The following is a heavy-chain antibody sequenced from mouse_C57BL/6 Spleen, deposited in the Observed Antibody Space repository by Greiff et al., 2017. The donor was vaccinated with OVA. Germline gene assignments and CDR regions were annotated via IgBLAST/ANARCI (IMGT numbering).Heavy chain of an antibody. Sequence: EVKLQQSGPELVKPGASVKISCKASGYTFTDYYMNWVKQSHGKSLEWIGDINPNNGGTSYNQKFKGKATLTVDKSSSTAYMELRSLTSEDSAVYYCARTHYYGSSYYAMDYWGQGTSVTVSS. J-gene: IGHJ4*01. V-gene: IGHV1-26*01. CDR1: GYTFTDYY. CDR3: ARTHYYGSSYYAMDY. CDR2: INPNNGGT. D-gene: IGHD1-1*01.